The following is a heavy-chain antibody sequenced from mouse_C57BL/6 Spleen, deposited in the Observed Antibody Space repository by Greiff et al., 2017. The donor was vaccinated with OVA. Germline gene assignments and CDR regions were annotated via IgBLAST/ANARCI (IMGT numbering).Heavy chain of an antibody. V-gene: IGHV1-50*01. CDR1: GYTFTSYW. D-gene: IGHD2-10*01. Sequence: VQLQQSGAELVKPGASVKLSCKASGYTFTSYWMQWVKQRPGQGLEWIGEIDPSDSYPNYNQKFKGTATLTVDTSSRTAYMQLSSLTSEDSAVYYCARSHLLYYFDYWGQGTTLTVSS. CDR3: ARSHLLYYFDY. J-gene: IGHJ2*01. CDR2: IDPSDSYP.